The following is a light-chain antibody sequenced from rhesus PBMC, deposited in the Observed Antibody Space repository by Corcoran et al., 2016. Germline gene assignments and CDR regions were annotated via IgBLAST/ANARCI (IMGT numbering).Light chain of an antibody. Sequence: DIQMTQSPSSLSASVGDRVTITCRASQGISSYLNWYQQKPGKAPKLLIYSANRLESGVPSRFSGSGAGTEFTLNISSLQPEDFATYYCQQYNSLPRTVGQGTKVEIK. V-gene: IGKV1-32*01. CDR2: SAN. CDR3: QQYNSLPRT. J-gene: IGKJ1*01. CDR1: QGISSY.